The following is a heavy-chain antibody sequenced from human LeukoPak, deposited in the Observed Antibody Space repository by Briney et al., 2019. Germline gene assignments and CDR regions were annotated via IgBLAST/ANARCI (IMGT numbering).Heavy chain of an antibody. Sequence: GGSLRLSCAASGFTFSSHRMNWVRQAPGKGLEWVSSITSSSSYIYYADSVKGRFTISRDNSKNTLYLQMNSLRAEDTAVYYCAKDAHWGQGTLVTVSS. V-gene: IGHV3-21*01. CDR2: ITSSSSYI. CDR1: GFTFSSHR. J-gene: IGHJ4*02. CDR3: AKDAH.